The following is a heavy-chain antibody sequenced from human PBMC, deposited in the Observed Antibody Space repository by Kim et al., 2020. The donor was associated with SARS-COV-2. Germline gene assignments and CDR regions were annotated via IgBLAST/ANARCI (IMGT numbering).Heavy chain of an antibody. J-gene: IGHJ6*02. CDR2: ISAYNGNT. D-gene: IGHD6-13*01. V-gene: IGHV1-18*01. CDR1: GYTFTSYG. CDR3: ARDQQLVRAYYYYGMDV. Sequence: ASVKVSCKASGYTFTSYGISWVRQAPGQGLEWMGWISAYNGNTNYAQKLQGRVTMTTDTSTSTAYMELRSLRSDDTAVYYCARDQQLVRAYYYYGMDVWGQGTAVTVSS.